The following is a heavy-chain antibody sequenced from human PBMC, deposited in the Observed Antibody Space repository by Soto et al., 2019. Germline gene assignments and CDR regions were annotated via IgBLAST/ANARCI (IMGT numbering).Heavy chain of an antibody. Sequence: EVQLLESGGGLVQPGGSLRLSCAASGFTFSNYAMSWVRQAPGKGLEWVSAINNGGDTYYADSVKGRFTISRDNSKNMLSLQMTRLRAEDTAVYYCAKEGKEAAFDLWGQGTMVTVSS. J-gene: IGHJ3*01. V-gene: IGHV3-23*01. CDR2: INNGGDT. CDR3: AKEGKEAAFDL. CDR1: GFTFSNYA.